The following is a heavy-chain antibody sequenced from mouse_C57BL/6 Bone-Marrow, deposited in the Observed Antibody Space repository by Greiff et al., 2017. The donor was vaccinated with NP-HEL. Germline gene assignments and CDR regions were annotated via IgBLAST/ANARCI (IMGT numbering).Heavy chain of an antibody. Sequence: VQLQQPGAELVRPGSSVKLSCKASGYTFTSYWMHWVKQRPIQGLEWIGNIDPSDSETHSNQTFKDKATLTVDKSSSTAYMQLSSLTSKDSAVYYCARSPLLLRYQYYFDYWGQGTTLTVSS. CDR1: GYTFTSYW. J-gene: IGHJ2*01. D-gene: IGHD1-1*01. CDR3: ARSPLLLRYQYYFDY. CDR2: IDPSDSET. V-gene: IGHV1-52*01.